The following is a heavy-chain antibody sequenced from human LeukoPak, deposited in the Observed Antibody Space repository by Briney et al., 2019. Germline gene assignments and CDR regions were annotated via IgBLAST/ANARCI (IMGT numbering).Heavy chain of an antibody. Sequence: PSETLSLTCTVSGGSISSYYWSWIRQPPGKGLEWIGYIYYSGSTNYNPSLKSRVTISVDTSKNQFSLKLSSVTAADTAVYYCASGRWSLFDYWGQGTLVTVSS. D-gene: IGHD2-15*01. CDR3: ASGRWSLFDY. CDR2: IYYSGST. CDR1: GGSISSYY. V-gene: IGHV4-59*01. J-gene: IGHJ4*02.